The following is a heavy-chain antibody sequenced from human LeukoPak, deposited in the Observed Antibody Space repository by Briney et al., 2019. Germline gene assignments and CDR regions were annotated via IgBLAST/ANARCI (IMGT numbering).Heavy chain of an antibody. CDR1: GFTFSSYS. CDR3: ARDGRWINYYDGSSPV. V-gene: IGHV3-48*04. Sequence: PGGSPRLSCAASGFTFSSYSMNWVRQAPGEGLEWVSYISSLSGTIYYADSVKGRFTISRDNAKNSLYLQVNSLRVEDTAVYYCARDGRWINYYDGSSPVWGQGTLVTVSS. D-gene: IGHD3-22*01. CDR2: ISSLSGTI. J-gene: IGHJ4*02.